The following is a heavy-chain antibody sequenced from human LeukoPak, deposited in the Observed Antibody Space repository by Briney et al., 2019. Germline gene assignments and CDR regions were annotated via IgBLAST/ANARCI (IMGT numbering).Heavy chain of an antibody. V-gene: IGHV4-39*01. CDR1: GGSFSSYY. CDR2: IYYSGST. J-gene: IGHJ4*02. D-gene: IGHD1-14*01. CDR3: VRAETEIGY. Sequence: SETLSLTCAVYGGSFSSYYWGWIRQPPGKGLEWIGSIYYSGSTYYNPSLKSRVTISVDTSKNQFSLKLSSVTAADTAVYYCVRAETEIGYWGQGTLVTVSS.